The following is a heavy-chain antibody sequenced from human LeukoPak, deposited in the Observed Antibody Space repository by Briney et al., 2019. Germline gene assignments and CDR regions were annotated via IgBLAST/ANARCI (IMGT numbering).Heavy chain of an antibody. CDR1: GGSISSYY. D-gene: IGHD2-2*01. CDR2: IYTSGST. J-gene: IGHJ6*03. Sequence: SETLSLTCTVSGGSISSYYWSWIRQPAGKGLEWIGRIYTSGSTNYNPSLKSRVTMLVDTSKNQFSLKLSSVTAADTAVYYCARDCSSTSCYSMGYYYYYMDVWGKGTTVTVSS. CDR3: ARDCSSTSCYSMGYYYYYMDV. V-gene: IGHV4-4*07.